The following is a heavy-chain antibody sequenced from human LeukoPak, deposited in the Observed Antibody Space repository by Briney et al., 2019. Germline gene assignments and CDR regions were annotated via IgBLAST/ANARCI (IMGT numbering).Heavy chain of an antibody. D-gene: IGHD5-12*01. CDR1: GFTFSSYA. CDR2: ISGSGYIT. CDR3: ANSRGYSAPYD. J-gene: IGHJ4*02. Sequence: PGGSLRLSCAASGFTFSSYAMSWVRQAPGKGLEWVSVISGSGYITYYADPVKGRFTISRDNSKNTLYLQMNSLRAEDTAVYYCANSRGYSAPYDWGQGTLVTVSS. V-gene: IGHV3-23*01.